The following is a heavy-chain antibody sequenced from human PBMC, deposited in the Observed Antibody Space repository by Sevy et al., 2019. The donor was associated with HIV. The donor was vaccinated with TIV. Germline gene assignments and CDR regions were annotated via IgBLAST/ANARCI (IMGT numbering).Heavy chain of an antibody. Sequence: GGSLRLSCAASGLSFSNAWMAWVRQAPGKGLEWVGRIRSETGGGTTDFAAFAKGKFTILRDDPKNTLYLQMNSLKTEDTAVYYCAIDHRRDVMIVVPFEKWGLGTLVTVSS. CDR1: GLSFSNAW. V-gene: IGHV3-15*01. CDR3: AIDHRRDVMIVVPFEK. J-gene: IGHJ4*02. D-gene: IGHD3-22*01. CDR2: IRSETGGGTT.